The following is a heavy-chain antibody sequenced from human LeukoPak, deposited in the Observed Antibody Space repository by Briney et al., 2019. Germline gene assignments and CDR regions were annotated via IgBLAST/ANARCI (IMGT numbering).Heavy chain of an antibody. V-gene: IGHV4-59*01. Sequence: PSETLSLTCSVSGASINEYYWTWIRQPPGKGLEWIGYVYHTGTSGYHPSLKSRVAMSLDTSKNQVSLKLRSVTAADTAVYCTRVVNGGRFDYWGQGTLVTVSS. CDR2: VYHTGTS. D-gene: IGHD2-8*01. CDR1: GASINEYY. CDR3: RVVNGGRFDY. J-gene: IGHJ4*02.